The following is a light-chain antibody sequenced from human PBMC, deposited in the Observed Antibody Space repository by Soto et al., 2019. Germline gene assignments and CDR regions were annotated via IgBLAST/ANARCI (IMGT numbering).Light chain of an antibody. Sequence: QLVLTQSPSASASLGASVKLTCTLSSGHSSYAIAWHQQQPEKGPRYLMKLNSDGSHSKGDGIPDRFTGSSSGAERYLTISTLQSEDEADYYCQTLGTGIQVFGGGTKQTVL. J-gene: IGLJ2*01. CDR3: QTLGTGIQV. V-gene: IGLV4-69*01. CDR2: LNSDGSH. CDR1: SGHSSYA.